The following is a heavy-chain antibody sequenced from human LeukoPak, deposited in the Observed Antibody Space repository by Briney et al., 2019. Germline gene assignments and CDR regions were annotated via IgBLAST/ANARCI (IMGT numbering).Heavy chain of an antibody. Sequence: GASVTVSCKASGYTFTSYDISWVRQATGQGLEWMGWMNPNSGNTGYAQKFQGRVTMTRNTSISTAYMELSSLRSEDTAVYYCAREGHLAAPDYWGQGTLVTVSS. CDR2: MNPNSGNT. CDR1: GYTFTSYD. J-gene: IGHJ4*02. V-gene: IGHV1-8*01. CDR3: AREGHLAAPDY. D-gene: IGHD6-13*01.